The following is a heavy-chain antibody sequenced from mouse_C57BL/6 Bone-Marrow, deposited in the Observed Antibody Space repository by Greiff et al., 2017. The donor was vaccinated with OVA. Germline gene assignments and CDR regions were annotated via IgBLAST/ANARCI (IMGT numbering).Heavy chain of an antibody. D-gene: IGHD2-4*01. CDR1: GYAFSSYW. CDR2: IYPGDGDT. J-gene: IGHJ3*01. Sequence: VQRVESGAELVKPGASVKISCKASGYAFSSYWMNWVKQRPGKGLEWIRQIYPGDGDTNYNGKFKGKATLTADKSSSTAYMQLSSLTSEDSAVYFCARGEKWPIYYDYDAWFAYWGQGTLVTVSA. CDR3: ARGEKWPIYYDYDAWFAY. V-gene: IGHV1-80*01.